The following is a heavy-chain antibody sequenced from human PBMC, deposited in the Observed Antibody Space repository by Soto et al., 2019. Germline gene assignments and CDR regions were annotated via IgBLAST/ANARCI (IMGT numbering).Heavy chain of an antibody. J-gene: IGHJ5*02. Sequence: PGESLKISCKGSGYSFTSYWISWVRQMPGKGLEWMGRIDPSDSYTNYSPSFQGHVTISADKSISTAYLQWSSLKASDTAMYYCARHVGVGWRITIFGVGNWFDPWGQGTLVTVSS. D-gene: IGHD3-3*01. CDR3: ARHVGVGWRITIFGVGNWFDP. CDR1: GYSFTSYW. V-gene: IGHV5-10-1*01. CDR2: IDPSDSYT.